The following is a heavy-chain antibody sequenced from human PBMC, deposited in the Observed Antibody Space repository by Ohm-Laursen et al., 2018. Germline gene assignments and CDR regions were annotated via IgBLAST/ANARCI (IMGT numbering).Heavy chain of an antibody. D-gene: IGHD4-17*01. J-gene: IGHJ4*02. V-gene: IGHV3-7*01. CDR3: ARAFHDDFPFDY. Sequence: SLRLSCTASGFTFSSSWMTWLRQAPGKGLEWVANIKQDGNEKHYVDSVKGRFTVSRDNTKNSLYLQMNSLRAEDTALYYCARAFHDDFPFDYWGQGTLVTVSS. CDR2: IKQDGNEK. CDR1: GFTFSSSW.